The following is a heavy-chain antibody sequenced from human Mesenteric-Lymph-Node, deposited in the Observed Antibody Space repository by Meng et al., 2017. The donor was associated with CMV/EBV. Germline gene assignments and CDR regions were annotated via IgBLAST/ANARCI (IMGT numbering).Heavy chain of an antibody. D-gene: IGHD3-22*01. J-gene: IGHJ4*02. Sequence: ASVKVSCKASGYTFTGYYMHWVRQAPGQGLEWMGWINPSSGGTNYAQKFQGRVTMTRDTSISTAYMELNRLRSDDTAVYYCARDPYYYDSSGLPPPFDYWGQGTLVTVSS. CDR3: ARDPYYYDSSGLPPPFDY. V-gene: IGHV1-2*02. CDR2: INPSSGGT. CDR1: GYTFTGYY.